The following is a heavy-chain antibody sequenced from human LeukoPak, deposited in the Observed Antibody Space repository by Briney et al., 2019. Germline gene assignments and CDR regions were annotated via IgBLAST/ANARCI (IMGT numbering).Heavy chain of an antibody. V-gene: IGHV5-51*01. CDR1: GYSFTSYW. J-gene: IGHJ4*02. CDR2: IYPGDSDT. CDR3: ARASVPATAMPSAVGAILI. D-gene: IGHD1-26*01. Sequence: GESLKISCKGSGYSFTSYWIGWVRQMPGKGLEWMGIIYPGDSDTRYSPSFQGQVTISADKSISTAYLQWSSLKASDTAMYYCARASVPATAMPSAVGAILIWGQGTLVTVSS.